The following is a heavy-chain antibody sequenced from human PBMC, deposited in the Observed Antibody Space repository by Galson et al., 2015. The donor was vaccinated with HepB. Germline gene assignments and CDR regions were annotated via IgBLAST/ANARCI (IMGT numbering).Heavy chain of an antibody. Sequence: SVKVSCKASGGTFSSYTISWVRQAPGQGLEWMGRIIPILGIANYAQKFQGRVTITADKSTSTAYMELSSLRSEDTAVYYCASGSCGGDCYSPWSDRGGSAYWGQGTLVTVSS. CDR3: ASGSCGGDCYSPWSDRGGSAY. CDR1: GGTFSSYT. J-gene: IGHJ4*02. CDR2: IIPILGIA. V-gene: IGHV1-69*02. D-gene: IGHD2-21*02.